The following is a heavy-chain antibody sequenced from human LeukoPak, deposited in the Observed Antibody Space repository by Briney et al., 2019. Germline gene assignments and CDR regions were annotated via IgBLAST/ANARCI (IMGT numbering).Heavy chain of an antibody. CDR1: GFTFSNYA. J-gene: IGHJ4*02. CDR2: ISGSDGST. Sequence: GGSLRLSCAASGFTFSNYAMSWVRQAPGKGLQGVSAISGSDGSTNYADSVKGRFTISRDNSKNTLYLQMNSLRAEDTAVYYCASPFTYYYDSSGLGSRGPFDYWGQGTLVTVSS. CDR3: ASPFTYYYDSSGLGSRGPFDY. D-gene: IGHD3-22*01. V-gene: IGHV3-23*01.